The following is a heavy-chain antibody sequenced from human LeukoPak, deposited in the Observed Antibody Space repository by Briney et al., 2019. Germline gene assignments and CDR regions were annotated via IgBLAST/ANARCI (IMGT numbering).Heavy chain of an antibody. CDR2: IITILGIA. Sequence: SVKVSCKASGGTFSSYAISWVRQAPGHGLEWMGRIITILGIANYAQKFQGRVTITADKSTSTAYMELSSLRSEDTAVYYCASLGYCSGGSCYKRLSDYYYGMDVWGQGTTVTVSS. V-gene: IGHV1-69*04. CDR1: GGTFSSYA. J-gene: IGHJ6*02. CDR3: ASLGYCSGGSCYKRLSDYYYGMDV. D-gene: IGHD2-15*01.